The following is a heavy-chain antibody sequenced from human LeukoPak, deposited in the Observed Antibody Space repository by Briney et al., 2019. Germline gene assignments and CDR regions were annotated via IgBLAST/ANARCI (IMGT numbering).Heavy chain of an antibody. Sequence: GESLKISCKGSEYSFTSYWIGWVRQMPGKGLEWTGIIYPGDSDTRYSPSFQGQVTISADKSISTAYLQWSSLKASDTAMYYCARGPRYSSGWYVHYFDYWGQGTLVTVSS. J-gene: IGHJ4*02. CDR2: IYPGDSDT. CDR1: EYSFTSYW. V-gene: IGHV5-51*01. CDR3: ARGPRYSSGWYVHYFDY. D-gene: IGHD6-19*01.